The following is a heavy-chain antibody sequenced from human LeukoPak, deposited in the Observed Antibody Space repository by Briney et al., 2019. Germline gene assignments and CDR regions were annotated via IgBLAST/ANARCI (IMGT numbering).Heavy chain of an antibody. CDR2: IIPIFGTA. V-gene: IGHV1-69*13. J-gene: IGHJ5*02. Sequence: SVKVSCKASGGTFSSYAISWVRQAPGQGLEWMGGIIPIFGTANYAQKFQGRVTTTADESTSTAYMELSSLRSEDTAVYYCARDGSQGSLGWFDPWGQGTLVTVSS. D-gene: IGHD1-1*01. CDR3: ARDGSQGSLGWFDP. CDR1: GGTFSSYA.